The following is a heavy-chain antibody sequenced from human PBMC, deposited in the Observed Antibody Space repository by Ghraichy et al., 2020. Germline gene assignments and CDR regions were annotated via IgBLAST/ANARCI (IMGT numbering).Heavy chain of an antibody. CDR2: IIPILGIA. V-gene: IGHV1-69*02. CDR1: GGTFSSYT. CDR3: AGEGVVVVAATPGDYYYGMDV. D-gene: IGHD2-15*01. J-gene: IGHJ6*02. Sequence: SVKVSCKASGGTFSSYTISWVRQAPGQGLEWMGRIIPILGIANYAQKFQGRVTITADKSTSTAYMELSSLRSEDTAVYYCAGEGVVVVAATPGDYYYGMDVWGQGTTVTVSS.